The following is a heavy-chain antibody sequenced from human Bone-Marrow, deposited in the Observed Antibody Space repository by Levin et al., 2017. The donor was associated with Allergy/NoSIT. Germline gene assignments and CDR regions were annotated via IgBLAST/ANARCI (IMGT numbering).Heavy chain of an antibody. D-gene: IGHD3-22*01. CDR2: IVGSSIHT. Sequence: GGSLRLSCVASGFTFSTYGMSWVRQAPGKGLEWISGIVGSSIHTYYADSVKGRSTISRDHSENTLYLQMNSLRGADTAIYFCAKISALVTGDSFWGQGTLVTVS. J-gene: IGHJ4*02. CDR1: GFTFSTYG. V-gene: IGHV3-23*01. CDR3: AKISALVTGDSF.